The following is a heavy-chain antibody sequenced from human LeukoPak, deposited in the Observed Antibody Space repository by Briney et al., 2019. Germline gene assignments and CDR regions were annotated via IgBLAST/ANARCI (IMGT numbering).Heavy chain of an antibody. J-gene: IGHJ4*02. Sequence: ASVKVSCKASGYTVTDYYMHWGRQAPGQGLEWVGWINPNSGDTKYAKRFQGRVTMTRDTSISAAYMELTRLTSDDTAVYYCARDGDLDWLPSGFWGQGTLVTVSS. V-gene: IGHV1-2*02. D-gene: IGHD3-9*01. CDR2: INPNSGDT. CDR1: GYTVTDYY. CDR3: ARDGDLDWLPSGF.